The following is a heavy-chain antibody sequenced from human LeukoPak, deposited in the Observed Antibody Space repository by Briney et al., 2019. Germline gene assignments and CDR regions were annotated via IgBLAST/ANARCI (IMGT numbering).Heavy chain of an antibody. CDR1: GFTFSSYA. D-gene: IGHD3-3*01. J-gene: IGHJ4*02. CDR2: ISGSGGST. V-gene: IGHV3-23*01. Sequence: GGSLRLSCAASGFTFSSYAMSWVRQAPGKGLEWVSAISGSGGSTYYADSVKGRFTISRDNFKNTLYLQMNSLRAEDTAVYYCAKQSGIDDFWSGYYGASYYFDYWGQGTLVTVSS. CDR3: AKQSGIDDFWSGYYGASYYFDY.